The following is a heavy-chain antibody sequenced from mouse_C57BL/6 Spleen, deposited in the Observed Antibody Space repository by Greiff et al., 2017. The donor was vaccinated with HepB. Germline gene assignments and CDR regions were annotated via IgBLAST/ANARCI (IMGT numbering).Heavy chain of an antibody. V-gene: IGHV1-26*01. CDR3: ASMIDGHSGGFAY. CDR1: GYTFTDYY. J-gene: IGHJ3*01. CDR2: INHNNGGT. Sequence: EVQLQQSGPELVKPGASVKISCKASGYTFTDYYMNWVKQSHGKSLEWIGDINHNNGGTSYNQKFKGKATLTVDKSYSTAYMELRSLTSEDSAVYYCASMIDGHSGGFAYWGQGTLVTVSA. D-gene: IGHD2-3*01.